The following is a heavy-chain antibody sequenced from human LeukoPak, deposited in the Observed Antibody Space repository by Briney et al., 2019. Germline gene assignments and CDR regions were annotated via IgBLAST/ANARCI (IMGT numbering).Heavy chain of an antibody. CDR1: GGSFSGYY. CDR2: INHSGST. V-gene: IGHV4-34*01. D-gene: IGHD5-18*01. Sequence: NPSETLSLTCAVYGGSFSGYYWSWIRQPPGKGLEWIGEINHSGSTNYNPSLKRRVTISVDTSKNQFSLKLSSVTAADTAVYYCARWGTWIQLWSTDYWGQGTLVTVSS. J-gene: IGHJ4*02. CDR3: ARWGTWIQLWSTDY.